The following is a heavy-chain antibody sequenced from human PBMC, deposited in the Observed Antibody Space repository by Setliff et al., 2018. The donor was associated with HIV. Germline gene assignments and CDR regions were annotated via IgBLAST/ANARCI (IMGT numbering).Heavy chain of an antibody. CDR1: GGSISSYY. V-gene: IGHV4-4*09. CDR3: ARVLDSSGWTPSDY. Sequence: ETLSLTCTVSGGSISSYYWSWIRQPPGKGLEWIGYIYTSGSTNYNPSLKSRVTISVDTSKNQFSLKLSSVTAADTAVYYCARVLDSSGWTPSDYWGQGTLVTVSS. J-gene: IGHJ4*02. D-gene: IGHD6-19*01. CDR2: IYTSGST.